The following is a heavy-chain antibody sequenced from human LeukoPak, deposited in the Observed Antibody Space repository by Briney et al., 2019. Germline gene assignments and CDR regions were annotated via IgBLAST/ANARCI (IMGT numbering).Heavy chain of an antibody. CDR1: GYSTSSGYY. J-gene: IGHJ5*02. CDR3: ARAYGSGSYGWFDP. Sequence: SETLSLTCTVSGYSTSSGYYWGWIRQPPGKGLEWIGSIYHSGSTYYNPSLKSRVTISVDTSKNQFSLKLSSVTAADTAVYYCARAYGSGSYGWFDPWGQGTLVTVSS. V-gene: IGHV4-38-2*02. D-gene: IGHD3-10*01. CDR2: IYHSGST.